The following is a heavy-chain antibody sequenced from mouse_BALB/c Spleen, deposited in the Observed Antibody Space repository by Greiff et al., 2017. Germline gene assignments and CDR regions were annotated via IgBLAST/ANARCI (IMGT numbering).Heavy chain of an antibody. CDR2: ISDGGSYT. Sequence: EVKLMESGGGLVKPGGSLKLSCAASGFTFSDYYMYWVRQTPEKRLEWVATISDGGSYTYYPDSVKGRFTISRDNAKNNLYLQMSSLKSEDTAMYYCARGEGYYRNAMDYWGQGTSVTVSS. J-gene: IGHJ4*01. D-gene: IGHD2-3*01. CDR1: GFTFSDYY. CDR3: ARGEGYYRNAMDY. V-gene: IGHV5-4*02.